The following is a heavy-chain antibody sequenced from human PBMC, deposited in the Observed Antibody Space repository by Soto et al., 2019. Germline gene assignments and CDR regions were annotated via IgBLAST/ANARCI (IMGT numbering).Heavy chain of an antibody. CDR2: INHSGST. Sequence: AETLSLTCAVYGGSFIGYYWICIRHPPCKGLEWIVEINHSGSTNYNPSLKSRVTISVDTSKNQFSLKLSSVTAADTAVYYCARRTGVFIVVVPAGFDYWGQGTLVTVSS. V-gene: IGHV4-34*01. D-gene: IGHD2-2*01. CDR1: GGSFIGYY. J-gene: IGHJ4*02. CDR3: ARRTGVFIVVVPAGFDY.